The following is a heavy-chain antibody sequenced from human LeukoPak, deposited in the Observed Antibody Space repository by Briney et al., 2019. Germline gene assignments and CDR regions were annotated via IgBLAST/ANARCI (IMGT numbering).Heavy chain of an antibody. J-gene: IGHJ4*02. CDR1: GFSFTTYW. Sequence: PGGSLRLSCAVSGFSFTTYWMTWVRQAPGKGLEWVASVKEDGSEKYLVDSVKGRFSISRNNAKNSLFLQLNSLSAEGTAVYYCARGYSYLDYWGQGTLVTVSS. V-gene: IGHV3-7*05. CDR3: ARGYSYLDY. CDR2: VKEDGSEK. D-gene: IGHD1-26*01.